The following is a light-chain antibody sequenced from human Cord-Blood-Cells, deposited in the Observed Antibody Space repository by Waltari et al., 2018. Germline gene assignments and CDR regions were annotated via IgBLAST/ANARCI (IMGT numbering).Light chain of an antibody. CDR1: SSNTGRNH. CDR3: AAWDDSVSGPV. CDR2: MNN. V-gene: IGLV1-47*01. J-gene: IGLJ2*01. Sequence: QSVLTQPPSASGTTGQSTTISCYGSSSNTGRNHVYWYQQLPGTTPKLLIYMNNQRPTGVPDRFACYTPGTSPSLTTSCLRSEDEAEYNSAAWDDSVSGPVFGGGTKLTVL.